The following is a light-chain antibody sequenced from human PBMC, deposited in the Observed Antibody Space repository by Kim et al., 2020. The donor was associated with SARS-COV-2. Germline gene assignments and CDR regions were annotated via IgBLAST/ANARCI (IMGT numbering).Light chain of an antibody. J-gene: IGKJ2*03. Sequence: RATPNGKSSQTVLYNSNNKNYLAWYQQKPGQAPKLLIYWASIRESGVSDRFSDSGSETDFTLTISSLQAEDVAVYYCQQYYSTPPSFGQGTKLEI. CDR2: WAS. CDR1: QTVLYNSNNKNY. CDR3: QQYYSTPPS. V-gene: IGKV4-1*01.